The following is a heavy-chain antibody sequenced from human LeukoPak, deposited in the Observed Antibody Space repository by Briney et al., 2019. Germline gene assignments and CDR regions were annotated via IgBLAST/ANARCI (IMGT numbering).Heavy chain of an antibody. CDR1: GGTFSSYA. Sequence: ASVKVSCKASGGTFSSYAISWVRQAPGQGLEWMGRIIPIFGTANYAQKFQGRVTITTDESTSTAYMELSSLRSEDTAVYYCARESRITTTVTTGYFDYWGQGTLVTVSS. D-gene: IGHD4-17*01. J-gene: IGHJ4*02. CDR2: IIPIFGTA. V-gene: IGHV1-69*05. CDR3: ARESRITTTVTTGYFDY.